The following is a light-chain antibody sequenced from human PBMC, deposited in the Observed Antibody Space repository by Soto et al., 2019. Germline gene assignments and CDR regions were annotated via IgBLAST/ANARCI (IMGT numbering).Light chain of an antibody. Sequence: QSVLTQPASVSGSPGQTITISCTGTSSDVGGYDYVSWYQQHPHKAPRFMIYEVTNRPSGVSHRFSGSKSGNTASLTISGLQADDEADYYCSSYTSSSTWVFGGGTKLTVL. CDR3: SSYTSSSTWV. V-gene: IGLV2-14*01. CDR2: EVT. J-gene: IGLJ3*02. CDR1: SSDVGGYDY.